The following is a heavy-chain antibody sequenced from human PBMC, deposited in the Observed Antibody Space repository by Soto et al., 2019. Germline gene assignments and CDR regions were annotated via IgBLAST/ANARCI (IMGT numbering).Heavy chain of an antibody. CDR2: IYYSGST. D-gene: IGHD6-19*01. CDR1: GGSISRYY. V-gene: IGHV4-59*01. J-gene: IGHJ4*02. CDR3: ARGRRIEYSSGANFAY. Sequence: SETLSLTCTVSGGSISRYYWSWIRQPPGKGLEWIGYIYYSGSTNYNPSLKSRVTISVDTSKNQFSLKLSSVTAADTAVYYCARGRRIEYSSGANFAYWGQGTLVTVSS.